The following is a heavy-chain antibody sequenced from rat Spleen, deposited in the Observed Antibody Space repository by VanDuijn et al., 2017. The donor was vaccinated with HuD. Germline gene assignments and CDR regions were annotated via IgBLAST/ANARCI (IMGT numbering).Heavy chain of an antibody. D-gene: IGHD4-3*01. V-gene: IGHV5S11*01. CDR1: GFTFNKYD. J-gene: IGHJ3*01. CDR2: ISPSGVT. CDR3: VRQDTSGYSNWFAY. Sequence: EVQLVESGGGSVQPGRSLKLSCAASGFTFNKYDMAWVRQAPTKGLEWVASISPSGVTYYRDSVKGRFTVSRENAKSTLYLLMDSLRSEETATYFCVRQDTSGYSNWFAYLGQGTLVTVSS.